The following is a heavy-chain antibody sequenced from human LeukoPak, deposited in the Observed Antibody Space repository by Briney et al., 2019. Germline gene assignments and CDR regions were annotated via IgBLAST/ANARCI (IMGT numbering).Heavy chain of an antibody. J-gene: IGHJ4*02. CDR3: SREHWAAPDH. CDR2: ISPTGDII. Sequence: GGSLRLSCAASGFTFGVYYMTWIRQAPGRGLEPLSFISPTGDIIKYVDSVRGRFTISRDNAKSSMYLEMNSLRAEDTAVYYCSREHWAAPDHWGQGTLVTVSP. V-gene: IGHV3-11*01. CDR1: GFTFGVYY. D-gene: IGHD3-16*01.